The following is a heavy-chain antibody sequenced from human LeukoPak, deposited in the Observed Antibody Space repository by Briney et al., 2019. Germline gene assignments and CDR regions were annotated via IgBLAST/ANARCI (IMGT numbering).Heavy chain of an antibody. CDR3: ARDYYDRFDP. CDR1: GGSISSGSYY. J-gene: IGHJ5*02. V-gene: IGHV4-61*02. CDR2: IYTSGST. D-gene: IGHD3-22*01. Sequence: SQTLSLTCTASGGSISSGSYYWSWIRQPAGKGLEWIGRIYTSGSTNYNPSLKSRVTISVDTSKNQFSLKLSSVTAADTAVYYCARDYYDRFDPWGQGTLVTVSS.